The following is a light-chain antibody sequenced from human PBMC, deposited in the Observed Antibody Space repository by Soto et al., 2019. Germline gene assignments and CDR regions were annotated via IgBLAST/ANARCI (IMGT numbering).Light chain of an antibody. CDR1: QSVSSN. CDR3: QQYNNWREYT. V-gene: IGKV3-15*01. J-gene: IGKJ2*01. Sequence: EIVMTQSPATLSVSPGERVTLSCRASQSVSSNLAWYQQKPGQAPRLLIYGASTRATGIPARFSGSGSGTEFTLTISSLQSEDFAVYYCQQYNNWREYTFGQGTKLEIK. CDR2: GAS.